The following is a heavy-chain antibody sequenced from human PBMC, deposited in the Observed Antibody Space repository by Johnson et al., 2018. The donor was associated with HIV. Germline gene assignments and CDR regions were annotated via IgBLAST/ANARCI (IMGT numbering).Heavy chain of an antibody. CDR1: GFTFSSYG. V-gene: IGHV3-30*18. J-gene: IGHJ3*02. Sequence: QVQVVESGGGVVQPGRSLRLSCAASGFTFSSYGMHWVRQAPGKGLEWVAVISYDGSNKYYADSVKGRFTISRDNSMNTLYLQMNSLRAEDTAVYYCAKDKSNAFDIWGQGTMVTVSS. CDR3: AKDKSNAFDI. CDR2: ISYDGSNK.